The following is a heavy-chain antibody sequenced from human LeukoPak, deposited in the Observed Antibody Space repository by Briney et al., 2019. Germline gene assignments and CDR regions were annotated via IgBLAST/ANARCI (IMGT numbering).Heavy chain of an antibody. J-gene: IGHJ3*02. CDR1: GGSISSYY. V-gene: IGHV4-59*08. Sequence: SETLSLTCTVSGGSISSYYWSWLRQPPGKGLEWIGYIYYSGSTNYNPSLKSRVTISVDTSKNQFSLKLSSVTAADTAVYYCARHQATYDAFDIWGQGTMVTVSS. CDR2: IYYSGST. D-gene: IGHD5-12*01. CDR3: ARHQATYDAFDI.